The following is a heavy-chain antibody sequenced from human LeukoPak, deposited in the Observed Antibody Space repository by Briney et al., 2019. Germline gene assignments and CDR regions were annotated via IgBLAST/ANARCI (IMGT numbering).Heavy chain of an antibody. CDR2: IEPSDSYT. V-gene: IGHV5-10-1*01. Sequence: RGGSLKISGECPGYSFTKYLISWVREIPGKGLEWIERIEPSDSYTNYSPAFQGHVTISTDKSINPAYLQWTSLKASDTAIYYCGRHARVDTIESWFDPWAQGTLVTVSS. CDR3: GRHARVDTIESWFDP. CDR1: GYSFTKYL. D-gene: IGHD5-12*01. J-gene: IGHJ5*02.